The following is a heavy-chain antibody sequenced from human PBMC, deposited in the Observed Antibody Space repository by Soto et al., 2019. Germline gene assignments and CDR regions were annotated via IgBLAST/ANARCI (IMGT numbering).Heavy chain of an antibody. CDR3: AGATYYDYIWGSYCYTPRFDY. Sequence: SETLSLTCTVSGGSISSSSYYWGWIRQPPGKGLEWIGSIYYSGSTYYNPSLKSRVTISVDRSKNQFSLKLSSVTAADTAVYYCAGATYYDYIWGSYCYTPRFDYWGQGTLVTVSS. D-gene: IGHD3-16*02. CDR1: GGSISSSSYY. V-gene: IGHV4-39*01. J-gene: IGHJ4*02. CDR2: IYYSGST.